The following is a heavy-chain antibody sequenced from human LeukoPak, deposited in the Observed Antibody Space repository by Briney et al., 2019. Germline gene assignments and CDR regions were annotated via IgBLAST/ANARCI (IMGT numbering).Heavy chain of an antibody. J-gene: IGHJ6*02. CDR1: GFTFSSYA. CDR3: AKRNLVRGVILLNPGGMDV. D-gene: IGHD3-10*01. CDR2: ISGSGGST. Sequence: GESLRLSCAASGFTFSSYAMSWVRQAPGKGLEWVSAISGSGGSTYYADSVKGRFTISRDNSNNTLYLQMNSLRAEDTAVYYCAKRNLVRGVILLNPGGMDVWGQGTTVTVSS. V-gene: IGHV3-23*01.